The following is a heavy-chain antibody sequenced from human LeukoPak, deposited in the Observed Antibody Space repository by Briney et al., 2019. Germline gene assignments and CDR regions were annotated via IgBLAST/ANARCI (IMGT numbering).Heavy chain of an antibody. Sequence: SETLSLTRAVYGGSFSGYYWSWIRQPPGKGLEWIGEINHSGSTNYNPSLKSRVTISVDTSKNQFSLKLSSVTAADTAVYYCASTGSYRYNSNDYWGQGTLVTVSS. V-gene: IGHV4-34*01. D-gene: IGHD3-16*02. CDR1: GGSFSGYY. J-gene: IGHJ4*02. CDR2: INHSGST. CDR3: ASTGSYRYNSNDY.